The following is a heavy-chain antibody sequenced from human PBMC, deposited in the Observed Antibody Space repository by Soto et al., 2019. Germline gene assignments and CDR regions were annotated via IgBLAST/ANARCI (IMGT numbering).Heavy chain of an antibody. Sequence: AGGSLRLSCAASGFTFSNYGMHWVRQAPGKGLEWVAVVWHDGKTKYYADSVEGRFTISRDNSRNTLFLQMNSLRAEDTAVYHCARDRGSDDPIDYWGQGTLVTVSS. CDR2: VWHDGKTK. CDR3: ARDRGSDDPIDY. D-gene: IGHD3-10*01. CDR1: GFTFSNYG. V-gene: IGHV3-33*01. J-gene: IGHJ4*02.